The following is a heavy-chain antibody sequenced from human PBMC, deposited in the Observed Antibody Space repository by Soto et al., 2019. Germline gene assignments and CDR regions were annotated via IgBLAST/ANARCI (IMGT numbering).Heavy chain of an antibody. Sequence: QVQLVQSGAEVKKPGSSVKVSCKASGGVFRNYAINWVRQAPGQGLAWMGGIIAGFGTADYPQKFQGRVTITAASSTTTAYMERTSLKTEDAAVYCCARDRWASSSFDSWGQGTLVTVAS. V-gene: IGHV1-69*01. CDR2: IIAGFGTA. D-gene: IGHD1-26*01. CDR3: ARDRWASSSFDS. J-gene: IGHJ5*01. CDR1: GGVFRNYA.